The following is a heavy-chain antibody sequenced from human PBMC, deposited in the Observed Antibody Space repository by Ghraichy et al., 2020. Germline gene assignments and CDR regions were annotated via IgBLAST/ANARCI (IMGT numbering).Heavy chain of an antibody. Sequence: SVKVSCKASGGTFSSYAISWVRQAPGQGLEWMGGIIPIFGTANYAQKFQGRVTITADESTSTAYMELSSLRSEDTAVYYCASGAEIFGVDHLPNNWFDPWGQGTLVTVSS. CDR2: IIPIFGTA. CDR1: GGTFSSYA. J-gene: IGHJ5*02. CDR3: ASGAEIFGVDHLPNNWFDP. D-gene: IGHD3-3*01. V-gene: IGHV1-69*13.